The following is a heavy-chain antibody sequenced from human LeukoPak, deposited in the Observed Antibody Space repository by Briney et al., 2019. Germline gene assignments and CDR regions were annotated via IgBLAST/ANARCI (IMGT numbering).Heavy chain of an antibody. Sequence: SETLSLTCTVSGGSISSGSYYWTWIRQPPGKGLEWIGYIYDSGNTNYNPSLKSRVTISIDTSKNQFSLKLTSVTAADTATYYCARETRLMGYASGLGFNYWGQGILVTVSS. V-gene: IGHV4-61*01. CDR3: ARETRLMGYASGLGFNY. CDR2: IYDSGNT. J-gene: IGHJ4*02. D-gene: IGHD6-19*01. CDR1: GGSISSGSYY.